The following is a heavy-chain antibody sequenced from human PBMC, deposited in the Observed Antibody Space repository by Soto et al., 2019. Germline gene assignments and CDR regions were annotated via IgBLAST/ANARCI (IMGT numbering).Heavy chain of an antibody. CDR3: ARRRNDQAVLYYYYGMDV. D-gene: IGHD1-1*01. CDR2: IYYSGST. Sequence: AETLSLTCTVSGGSISSYYWSWIRQAPGKGLEWIVYIYYSGSTRYSPSFQGQVTISADKSISTAYLQWSSLKASDTAMYYCARRRNDQAVLYYYYGMDVWGQGTTVTVSS. J-gene: IGHJ6*02. V-gene: IGHV4-59*12. CDR1: GGSISSYY.